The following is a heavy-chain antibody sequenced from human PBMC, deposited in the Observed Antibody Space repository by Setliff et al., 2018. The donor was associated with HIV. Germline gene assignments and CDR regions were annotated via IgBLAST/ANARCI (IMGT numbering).Heavy chain of an antibody. CDR3: TRLWFGEYYPDY. Sequence: GGSLRLSCAASGFTFGDYGMSWVRQAPGKGLEWVSFIRSNTYGGTTEYAASVKGRFTISRDDSKNIAYLQMNNLKTEDTGVYYCTRLWFGEYYPDYGGQGTLVTVS. V-gene: IGHV3-49*04. D-gene: IGHD3-10*01. J-gene: IGHJ4*02. CDR2: IRSNTYGGTT. CDR1: GFTFGDYG.